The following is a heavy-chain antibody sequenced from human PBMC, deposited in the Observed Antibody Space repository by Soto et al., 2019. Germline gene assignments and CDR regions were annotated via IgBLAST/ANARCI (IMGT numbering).Heavy chain of an antibody. CDR1: GYTFTSYG. CDR3: ARDYYYDSSGPRGYGMDV. V-gene: IGHV1-8*02. CDR2: ISANSGNT. D-gene: IGHD3-22*01. J-gene: IGHJ6*02. Sequence: GASVKVSCKASGYTFTSYGISWVRQAPGQGLEWMGWISANSGNTGYAQKLQGRVTMTRDTSISTAYMELSSLRSEDTAVYYCARDYYYDSSGPRGYGMDVWGQGTTVTVSS.